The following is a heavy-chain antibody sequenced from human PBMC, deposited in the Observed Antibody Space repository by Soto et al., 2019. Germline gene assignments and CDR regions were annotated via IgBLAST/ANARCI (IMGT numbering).Heavy chain of an antibody. D-gene: IGHD1-26*01. V-gene: IGHV1-69*02. J-gene: IGHJ5*02. Sequence: GASVKVSCKASGGTFSSYTISWVRQAPGQGLEWMGRIIPILGIANYAQKFQGRVTITADKSTSTAYMELSSLRSEDTAVYYCARGLDSGSYFNWFDPWGQGTLVTVSS. CDR2: IIPILGIA. CDR1: GGTFSSYT. CDR3: ARGLDSGSYFNWFDP.